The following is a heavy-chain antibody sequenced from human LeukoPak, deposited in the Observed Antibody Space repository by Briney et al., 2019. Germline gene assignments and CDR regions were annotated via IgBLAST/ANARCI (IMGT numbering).Heavy chain of an antibody. D-gene: IGHD3-3*01. V-gene: IGHV1-2*02. CDR1: GYTFTGYY. Sequence: ASVKVSCKASGYTFTGYYMHWVRQAPGQGLEWMGWINPNSGGTNYAQKFQGRVTMTRDTSISTACMELSRLRSDDTAVYYCATARTLRFLDFDYWGQGTLVTVSS. CDR2: INPNSGGT. J-gene: IGHJ4*02. CDR3: ATARTLRFLDFDY.